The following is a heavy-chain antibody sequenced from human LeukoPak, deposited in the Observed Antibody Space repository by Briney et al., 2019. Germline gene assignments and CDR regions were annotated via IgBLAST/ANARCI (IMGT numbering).Heavy chain of an antibody. D-gene: IGHD4-17*01. Sequence: ASVKVSCKASGYTFTGYYMHWVRQAPGQGVEWMGWINPNSGGTNYAQKFQGRVTMTRDTSISTAYMELSRLRSDDTAVYYCARTTYGDYEVELDYWGQGTLVTVSS. J-gene: IGHJ4*02. CDR2: INPNSGGT. V-gene: IGHV1-2*02. CDR3: ARTTYGDYEVELDY. CDR1: GYTFTGYY.